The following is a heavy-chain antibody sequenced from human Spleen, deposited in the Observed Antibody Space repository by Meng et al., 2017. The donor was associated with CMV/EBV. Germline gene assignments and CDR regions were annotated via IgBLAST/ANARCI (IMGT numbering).Heavy chain of an antibody. J-gene: IGHJ3*02. V-gene: IGHV5-51*01. CDR1: GYSFNSYW. D-gene: IGHD3-16*01. CDR2: IYPGDSKT. Sequence: KVSCTGSGYSFNSYWIGWVRQMPGKDLEWIGMIYPGDSKTIYSPFFQGRVTLSADKSITTAYLQLSSLQASDTAMDYCASQEGGAVDIWGQGTMVTVSS. CDR3: ASQEGGAVDI.